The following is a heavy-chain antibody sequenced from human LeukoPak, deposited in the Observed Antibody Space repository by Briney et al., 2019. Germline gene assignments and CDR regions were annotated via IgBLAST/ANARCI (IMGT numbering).Heavy chain of an antibody. Sequence: SETLSLTCTVSGGSISSGGYYWRWIRQHPGRGVEWIEYIYYSGSTYYNPSPKSRVTISVHTSKNQFSLKLSSVTAADPAVYYCAREGRGPRYYYAMDVWGQGTTVTVSS. D-gene: IGHD3-10*01. J-gene: IGHJ6*02. CDR2: IYYSGST. CDR1: GGSISSGGYY. CDR3: AREGRGPRYYYAMDV. V-gene: IGHV4-31*03.